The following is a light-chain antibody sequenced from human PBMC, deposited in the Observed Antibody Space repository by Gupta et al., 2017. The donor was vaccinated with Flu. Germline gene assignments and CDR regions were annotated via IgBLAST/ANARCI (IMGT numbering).Light chain of an antibody. V-gene: IGLV1-47*01. CDR3: AAWDDSLSGYYV. J-gene: IGLJ1*01. CDR2: RNN. Sequence: TPGQGVTISCSGSSSNIGSNYVYWYQQLPETAPKLLIYRNNQRPSGVPDRFSGSKSGTSASLAISGLRSEDEADYYCAAWDDSLSGYYVFGTGTKVTVL. CDR1: SSNIGSNY.